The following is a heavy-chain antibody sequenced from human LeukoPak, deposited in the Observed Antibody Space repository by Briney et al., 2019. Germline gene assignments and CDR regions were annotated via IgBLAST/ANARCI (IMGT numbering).Heavy chain of an antibody. V-gene: IGHV3-7*01. J-gene: IGHJ4*02. CDR1: GFTFSDYW. D-gene: IGHD6-6*01. CDR3: ARRGGSSSRRSPIDY. Sequence: GGSLRLSCTASGFTFSDYWMTWVRQAPGKGPEWVANIKQDGRQRYYVDSVRDRFTISRDNAKNSLFLQMNGLRAEDTAVYYCARRGGSSSRRSPIDYWGQGTLVTVSS. CDR2: IKQDGRQR.